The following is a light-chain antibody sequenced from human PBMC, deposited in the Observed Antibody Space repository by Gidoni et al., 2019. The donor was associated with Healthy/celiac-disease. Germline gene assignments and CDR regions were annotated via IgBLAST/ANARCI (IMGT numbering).Light chain of an antibody. CDR2: KAS. J-gene: IGKJ3*01. CDR3: QQYNSYSFT. V-gene: IGKV1-5*03. Sequence: IQMTQSPSTLSGSVGDRVTITCRASQSISSWLSWYQQKPGKAAKLLIYKASSLESGVPSRFSGSGSGTEFTLTISSLQPDDFATYYCQQYNSYSFTFGHGTKVDIK. CDR1: QSISSW.